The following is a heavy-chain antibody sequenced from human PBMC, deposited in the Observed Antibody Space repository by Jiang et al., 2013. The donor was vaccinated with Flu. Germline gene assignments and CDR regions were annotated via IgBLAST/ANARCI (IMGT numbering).Heavy chain of an antibody. J-gene: IGHJ5*02. CDR1: GGSISSGDYY. CDR2: IYYSGST. V-gene: IGHV4-30-4*01. D-gene: IGHD3-10*01. CDR3: ARGGITMVRGANWFDP. Sequence: SLTCTVSGGSISSGDYYWSWIRQPPGKGLEWIGYIYYSGSTYYNPSLKSRVTISVDTSKNQFSLKLSSVTAADTAVYYCARGGITMVRGANWFDPWGQGTLVTVSS.